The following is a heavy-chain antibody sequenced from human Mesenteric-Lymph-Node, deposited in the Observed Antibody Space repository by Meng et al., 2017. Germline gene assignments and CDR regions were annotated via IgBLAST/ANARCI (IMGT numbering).Heavy chain of an antibody. CDR3: ARAEYYNWFDP. Sequence: QGQLQESGPGLVKPSGTLSLTCAVSGGSITSSNWWSWVRQPPGKGLEWIGEIYHSGTTNYNPSLKSRVTISVDKSNNQFSLNLSSLTAADTAVYYCARAEYYNWFDPWGQGTLVTVSS. CDR1: GGSITSSNW. CDR2: IYHSGTT. V-gene: IGHV4-4*02. J-gene: IGHJ5*02. D-gene: IGHD1-14*01.